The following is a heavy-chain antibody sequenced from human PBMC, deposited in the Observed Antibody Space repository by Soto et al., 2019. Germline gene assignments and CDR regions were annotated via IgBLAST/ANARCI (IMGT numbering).Heavy chain of an antibody. CDR1: GGSISHYY. V-gene: IGHV4-59*01. D-gene: IGHD2-8*01. J-gene: IGHJ5*02. CDR2: AYYSGST. CDR3: ARDRSTYGGGGTGEVKENWFDP. Sequence: SETLSLTCIVSGGSISHYYWSWVRQSPGKGLEWIGYAYYSGSTDYNPSLKSRVTMSVDTSKNQVSLKLNSVTTADTAVYYCARDRSTYGGGGTGEVKENWFDPWGPGTLVTVSS.